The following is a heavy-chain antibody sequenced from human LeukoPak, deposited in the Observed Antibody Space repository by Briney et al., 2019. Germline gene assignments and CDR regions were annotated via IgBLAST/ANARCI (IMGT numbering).Heavy chain of an antibody. D-gene: IGHD3-3*01. CDR1: GGSFSGYY. CDR3: ARVLRPFTICGVVIKSIDYFDY. CDR2: INHSGST. J-gene: IGHJ4*02. V-gene: IGHV4-34*01. Sequence: SETLSLTCAVYGGSFSGYYWSWIRQPPGKGLEWIGEINHSGSTNYNPSLKSRVTISVDTSKNQFSLKLSSVTAADTAVYYCARVLRPFTICGVVIKSIDYFDYWGQGTLVTVSS.